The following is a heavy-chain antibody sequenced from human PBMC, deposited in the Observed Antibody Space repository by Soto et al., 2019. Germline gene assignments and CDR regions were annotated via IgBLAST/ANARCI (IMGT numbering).Heavy chain of an antibody. J-gene: IGHJ4*02. CDR1: GGTFSSYT. D-gene: IGHD3-10*01. V-gene: IGHV1-69*04. CDR2: IIPILGIA. Sequence: ASVKVSCKASGGTFSSYTISWVRQAPGQGLEWMGRIIPILGIANYAQKFQGRVTITVDKSTSTAYMELSSLRSEDTAVYYCARDLRQYYGSGSYSRWGQGTLVTVSS. CDR3: ARDLRQYYGSGSYSR.